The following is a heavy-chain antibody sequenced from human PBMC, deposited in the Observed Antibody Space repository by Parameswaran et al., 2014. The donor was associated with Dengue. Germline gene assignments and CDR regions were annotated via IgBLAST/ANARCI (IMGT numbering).Heavy chain of an antibody. Sequence: RQPPGKGLEWIGSIYYSGSTYYNPSLKSRVTISVDTSKNQFSLKLSSVTAADTAVYYCARRPGYDFWSGNGGAFDIWGQGTMVTVSS. D-gene: IGHD3-3*01. J-gene: IGHJ3*02. V-gene: IGHV4-39*01. CDR3: ARRPGYDFWSGNGGAFDI. CDR2: IYYSGST.